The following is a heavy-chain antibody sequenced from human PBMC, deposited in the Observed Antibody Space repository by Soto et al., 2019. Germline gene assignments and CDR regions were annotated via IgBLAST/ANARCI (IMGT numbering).Heavy chain of an antibody. J-gene: IGHJ6*02. Sequence: SVKVSCKASGGTFSSYTISWVRQAPGQGLEWMGRIIPILGIANYAQKFQGRVTITADESTSTAYMELSSLRSEDTAVYYCARHDCISSSCYYYYYYGMDVWGQGTTVTVSS. V-gene: IGHV1-69*02. CDR1: GGTFSSYT. D-gene: IGHD2-15*01. CDR3: ARHDCISSSCYYYYYYGMDV. CDR2: IIPILGIA.